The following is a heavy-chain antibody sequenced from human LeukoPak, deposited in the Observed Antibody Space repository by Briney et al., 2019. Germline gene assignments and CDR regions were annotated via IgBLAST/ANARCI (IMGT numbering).Heavy chain of an antibody. Sequence: GGSLRLSCAASGFTFSNAWVSWVRQAPGKGLEWVGRIKSKTDGGTTDYAAPVKGRFTISRDDSKNTLYLQMNSLKTEDTAVYYCTTVRCSSTSCYYEIWGQGTLVTVSS. D-gene: IGHD2-2*01. CDR1: GFTFSNAW. V-gene: IGHV3-15*01. CDR3: TTVRCSSTSCYYEI. CDR2: IKSKTDGGTT. J-gene: IGHJ4*02.